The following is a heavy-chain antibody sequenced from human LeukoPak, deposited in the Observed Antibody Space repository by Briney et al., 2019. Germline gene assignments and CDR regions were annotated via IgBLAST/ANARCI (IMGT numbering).Heavy chain of an antibody. CDR3: ARMTFEYSSSSGLDY. D-gene: IGHD6-6*01. Sequence: SETLSLTCAVYGVSFSGYYWGWIRQPPGKGLEWIGEINHSGSTNYNPSLKSRVTISVDTSKNQFSLKLSSVTAADTAVYYCARMTFEYSSSSGLDYWGQGTLVTVSS. V-gene: IGHV4-34*01. J-gene: IGHJ4*02. CDR2: INHSGST. CDR1: GVSFSGYY.